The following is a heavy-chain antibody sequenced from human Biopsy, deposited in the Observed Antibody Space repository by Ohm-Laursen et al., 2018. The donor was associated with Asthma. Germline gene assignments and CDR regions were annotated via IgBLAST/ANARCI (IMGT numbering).Heavy chain of an antibody. J-gene: IGHJ6*02. CDR1: GYTFNSAG. CDR3: ARAVDYSHYYGIDV. V-gene: IGHV1-18*01. CDR2: ISVYNGNT. Sequence: VSSVKVSCKTSGYTFNSAGITWVRQAPGQGLEWMGWISVYNGNTKVAQKLQDRVTMITGTSTSTAYMELRSLRSDDTAVYFCARAVDYSHYYGIDVWGHGTTVTVS. D-gene: IGHD3-10*01.